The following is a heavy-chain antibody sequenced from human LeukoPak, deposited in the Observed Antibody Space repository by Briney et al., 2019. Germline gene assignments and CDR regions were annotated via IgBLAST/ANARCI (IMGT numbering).Heavy chain of an antibody. CDR1: RFTFSSYW. V-gene: IGHV3-74*03. J-gene: IGHJ4*02. D-gene: IGHD2-8*02. CDR2: IKTDGSYS. Sequence: GGSLRLSCAASRFTFSSYWMHWVSHAPGTGLAWVARIKTDGSYSEYADSVKGRFTISRDNAKNTLSLQMNSLRAEDTAVYYCAREGVPGGLNYWGQGSLVTVSS. CDR3: AREGVPGGLNY.